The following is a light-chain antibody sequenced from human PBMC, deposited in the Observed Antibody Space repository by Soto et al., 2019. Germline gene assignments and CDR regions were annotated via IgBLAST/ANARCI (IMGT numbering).Light chain of an antibody. V-gene: IGKV3-20*01. CDR2: GAS. J-gene: IGKJ1*01. CDR1: QSVSSSY. Sequence: EIVLTQSPGTLSLSPGERATLSCRASQSVSSSYLAWYQQKPGQAPRLLIYGASSRATGIPDRFSGSGSGTDFTLTISRLEPEDLAVYYCQHYGDSPWPFGQGTKVETK. CDR3: QHYGDSPWP.